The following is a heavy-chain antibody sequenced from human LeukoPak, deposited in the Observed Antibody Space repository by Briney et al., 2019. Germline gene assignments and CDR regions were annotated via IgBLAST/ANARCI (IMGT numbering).Heavy chain of an antibody. D-gene: IGHD2-2*02. CDR1: GGSISSSSYY. CDR3: ARQRGGYCSSTSCYTWDY. Sequence: PSETLSLTCTVSGGSISSSSYYWGWIRQPPGKGLEWIGSIYYSGSTYYNPSLKSRVTISVDTSKNQFSLKLSSVTAADTAVYYCARQRGGYCSSTSCYTWDYWGQGTLVTVSS. V-gene: IGHV4-39*01. CDR2: IYYSGST. J-gene: IGHJ4*02.